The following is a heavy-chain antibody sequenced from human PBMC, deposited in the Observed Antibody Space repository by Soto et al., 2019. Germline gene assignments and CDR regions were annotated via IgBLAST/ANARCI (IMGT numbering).Heavy chain of an antibody. CDR1: GGSISSSSHY. J-gene: IGHJ5*02. V-gene: IGHV4-39*01. CDR2: IYYSGSA. D-gene: IGHD6-13*01. Sequence: QLQLQESGPGLVKPSETLSLTCTVSGGSISSSSHYWAWIRQPPGKGLEWLGNIYYSGSAYYNPSLKRRLTISVDPSKNQFSLKLSSVTAADTAVHYCARQTGGSSWTDSWGQGTLVTVSS. CDR3: ARQTGGSSWTDS.